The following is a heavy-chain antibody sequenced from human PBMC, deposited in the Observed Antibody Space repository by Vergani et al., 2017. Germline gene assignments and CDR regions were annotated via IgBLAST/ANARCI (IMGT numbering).Heavy chain of an antibody. CDR3: AVRPRVNLVGEEIVTKRTFDY. CDR1: GESFSSFY. V-gene: IGHV4-34*02. Sequence: QVQLQQWGAGVVKPSGTLSLTCAVFGESFSSFYWSWIRQPPGKGLEWIGEINNDGHTNYNPSHESRVTVSRDTAKNQFSLNLMSVTAADTAMYCSAVRPRVNLVGEEIVTKRTFDYWSQGSLVTVSS. CDR2: INNDGHT. J-gene: IGHJ4*02. D-gene: IGHD2-8*02.